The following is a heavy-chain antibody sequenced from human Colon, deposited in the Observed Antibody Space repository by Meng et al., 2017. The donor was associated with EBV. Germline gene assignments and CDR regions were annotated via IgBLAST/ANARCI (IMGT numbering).Heavy chain of an antibody. V-gene: IGHV4-30-4*01. CDR2: IYYTGST. CDR3: ARNYYFDY. Sequence: QFRLQWSGPGLLKPSQTLSLTCTVPGGSINSGDYYWSWSRQPPGKGLEWIGYIYYTGSTYYNPSLKSRVTISMDTSKNQFSLRLSSVTAADTAVYYCARNYYFDYWGQGTLVTVSS. CDR1: GGSINSGDYY. J-gene: IGHJ4*02.